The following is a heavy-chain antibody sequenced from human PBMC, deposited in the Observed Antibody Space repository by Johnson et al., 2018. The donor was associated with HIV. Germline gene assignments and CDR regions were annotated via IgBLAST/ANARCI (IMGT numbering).Heavy chain of an antibody. D-gene: IGHD4-17*01. Sequence: QVQLVESGGGVVQPGRSLRLSCAASGFTFSSFGMHWVRQAPGKGLEWVAFVRYDGGNKYYADSVKGRFTISRDNSKNTLYLQMNSLRAEDTAVYYCASWHGDYGNAFDIWGQGTMVTVSS. CDR2: VRYDGGNK. V-gene: IGHV3-30*02. J-gene: IGHJ3*02. CDR1: GFTFSSFG. CDR3: ASWHGDYGNAFDI.